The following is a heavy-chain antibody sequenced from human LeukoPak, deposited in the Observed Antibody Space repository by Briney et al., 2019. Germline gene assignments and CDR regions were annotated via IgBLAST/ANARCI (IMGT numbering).Heavy chain of an antibody. CDR2: INWNGGST. CDR1: GFTFDDYG. D-gene: IGHD3-3*01. J-gene: IGHJ3*02. Sequence: GGSLRLSCAASGFTFDDYGMSWVRHAPGKGREWGSGINWNGGSTGYADSVKGRFTISRDNAKNSLYLQMNSLRAEDTALYYCASLANYDVDAFDIWGQGTMVTVSS. V-gene: IGHV3-20*04. CDR3: ASLANYDVDAFDI.